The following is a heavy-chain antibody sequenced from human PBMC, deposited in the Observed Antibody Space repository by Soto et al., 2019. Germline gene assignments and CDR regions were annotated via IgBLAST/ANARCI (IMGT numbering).Heavy chain of an antibody. CDR2: ISGSGGST. Sequence: EVQLLESGGGLVQPGGSLRLSCAASGFTFSSYAMSWVRQAPGKGLEWVSAISGSGGSTYYADSVKGRFTISRDNSKNTLYLQMNSLRAEDTAVYHCAKGRRYYDSSLNTGDYWGQGTLVTVSS. J-gene: IGHJ4*02. D-gene: IGHD3-22*01. CDR1: GFTFSSYA. CDR3: AKGRRYYDSSLNTGDY. V-gene: IGHV3-23*01.